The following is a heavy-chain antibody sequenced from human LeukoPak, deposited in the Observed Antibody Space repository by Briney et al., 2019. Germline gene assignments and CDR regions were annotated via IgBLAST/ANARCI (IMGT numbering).Heavy chain of an antibody. CDR1: GGSFRGYY. CDR2: INHSGST. Sequence: PSETLSLTXAVYGGSFRGYYWSWIRQTPGKGLEWIGEINHSGSTNYNPSLKSRVTISVDTSKNQFSLKLSSVTAADTAVYYCARGRAAWGQGTLVTVSS. J-gene: IGHJ5*02. CDR3: ARGRAA. V-gene: IGHV4-34*01.